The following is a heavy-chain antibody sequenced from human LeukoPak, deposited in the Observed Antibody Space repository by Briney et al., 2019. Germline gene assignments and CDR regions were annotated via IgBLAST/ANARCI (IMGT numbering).Heavy chain of an antibody. CDR1: GFTVSSNY. CDR3: ARRELLGYSYGLRTFNI. J-gene: IGHJ3*02. Sequence: SGGSLRLSCSASGFTVSSNYMSWVRQAPGKGLEWVSVIYSGGIHNDGTTNYGDSVKGRFTISRGNSKNTLYLQMNSLRAEDTAVYYCARRELLGYSYGLRTFNIWGQGTTVTVSS. D-gene: IGHD5-18*01. V-gene: IGHV3-66*04. CDR2: IYSGGIHNDGTT.